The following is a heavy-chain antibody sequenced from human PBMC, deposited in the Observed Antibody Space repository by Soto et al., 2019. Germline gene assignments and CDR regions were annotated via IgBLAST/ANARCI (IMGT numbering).Heavy chain of an antibody. Sequence: QVQLVQSGAEVKKPGASVKVSCKASGYTFTSYAMHWVRQAPGQRLEWMGWINAGNGNTKYSQKFQDRVTITRDTXARTAYMELSSLRSEDTALYYCARGPGGPDGPGDYWGQGTLVTVSS. CDR3: ARGPGGPDGPGDY. CDR2: INAGNGNT. CDR1: GYTFTSYA. V-gene: IGHV1-3*01. J-gene: IGHJ4*02. D-gene: IGHD2-15*01.